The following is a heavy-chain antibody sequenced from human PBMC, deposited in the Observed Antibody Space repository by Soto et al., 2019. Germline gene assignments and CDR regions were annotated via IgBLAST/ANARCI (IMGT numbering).Heavy chain of an antibody. V-gene: IGHV1-8*01. D-gene: IGHD3-10*01. CDR3: AREDFYGSGSYSL. CDR1: RYTFTSYN. J-gene: IGHJ4*02. CDR2: MNPNTGNT. Sequence: GASVKVSCKASRYTFTSYNINWVRQAPGGLEWMGWMNPNTGNTGYAQKFQGRVTMTRDTSISTAYMELSSLRSEDTAVYYCAREDFYGSGSYSLWGQGTQSPSPQ.